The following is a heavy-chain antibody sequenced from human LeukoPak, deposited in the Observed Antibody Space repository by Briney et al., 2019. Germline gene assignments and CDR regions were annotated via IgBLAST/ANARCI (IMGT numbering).Heavy chain of an antibody. CDR3: AELGITMIGGV. D-gene: IGHD3-10*02. V-gene: IGHV3-30*04. CDR2: ISYDGSNK. CDR1: GFTFSSYA. Sequence: PSGRSLRLSCAASGFTFSSYAMHWVRQAPGKGLEWVAVISYDGSNKYYADSVKGRFTISRDNSKNTLYLQMNSLRAEDTAVYYCAELGITMIGGVWGKGTTVTISS. J-gene: IGHJ6*04.